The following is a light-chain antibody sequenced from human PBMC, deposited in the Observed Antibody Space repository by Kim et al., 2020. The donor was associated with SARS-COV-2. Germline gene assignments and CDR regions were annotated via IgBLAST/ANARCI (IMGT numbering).Light chain of an antibody. CDR1: SSNIGSNT. J-gene: IGLJ2*01. CDR2: TNN. V-gene: IGLV1-44*01. CDR3: AAWDDSLNGVV. Sequence: QLVLTQPPSASGTPGQRVTLSCSGSSSNIGSNTVHWYQQFPGTAPKLLIYTNNQRASGVPDRFSGSKSGTSASLAISGLQSEDEADYYCAAWDDSLNGVVFGGGTQLTVL.